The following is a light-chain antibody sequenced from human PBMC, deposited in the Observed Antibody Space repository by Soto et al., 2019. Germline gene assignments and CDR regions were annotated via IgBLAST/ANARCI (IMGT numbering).Light chain of an antibody. CDR1: QSVSSSQ. V-gene: IGKV3D-20*02. CDR2: GAS. J-gene: IGKJ5*01. Sequence: EIVLTQSPGTLSLSPGERATLSCRTSQSVSSSQLAWYQQRPGQAPRLLIYGASNRATGIPSRFSGSGSGTDFTLTISSLEPEDFAVYYCQQRSNWLITFGQGTRLEIK. CDR3: QQRSNWLIT.